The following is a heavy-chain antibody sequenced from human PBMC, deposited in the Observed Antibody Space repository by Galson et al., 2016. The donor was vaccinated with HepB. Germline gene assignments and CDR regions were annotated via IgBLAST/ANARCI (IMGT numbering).Heavy chain of an antibody. V-gene: IGHV2-70*04. CDR1: GFSLSTSGMR. Sequence: PALVKPTQTLTLTCTSSGFSLSTSGMRVSWIRQPRGMALEWLARIHWNGDKFYSTSLKTRLTISKDTSKNQVVLTMTNMDPVDTATYYCARTRGSYEGWFDPWGQGTLVTVSS. D-gene: IGHD1-26*01. CDR3: ARTRGSYEGWFDP. J-gene: IGHJ5*02. CDR2: IHWNGDK.